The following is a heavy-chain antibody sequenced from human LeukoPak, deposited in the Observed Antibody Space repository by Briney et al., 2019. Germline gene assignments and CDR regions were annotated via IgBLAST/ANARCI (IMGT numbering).Heavy chain of an antibody. D-gene: IGHD1-7*01. CDR2: ISGSGGST. J-gene: IGHJ6*03. CDR3: ARVNWNYALNYYYYMDV. Sequence: GGSLRLSCAASGFTFSSYAMSWVRQAPGKGLEWVSAISGSGGSTYYADSVKGRFTISRDNSKNTLYLQMNSLRAEDTAVYYCARVNWNYALNYYYYMDVWGKGTTVTVSS. CDR1: GFTFSSYA. V-gene: IGHV3-23*01.